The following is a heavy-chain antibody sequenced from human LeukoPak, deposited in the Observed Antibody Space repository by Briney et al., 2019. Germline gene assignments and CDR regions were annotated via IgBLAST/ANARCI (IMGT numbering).Heavy chain of an antibody. CDR3: ARGKIRGSHIDY. D-gene: IGHD1-26*01. CDR1: GYSINSGYY. J-gene: IGHJ4*02. Sequence: SETLSLTCTVSGYSINSGYYWGWIRQPPGKGLEWIGSFYDSGNTYYNPSLKSRVTISVDTSKNQFSLKVRSVTAADTAVYFCARGKIRGSHIDYWGQGTLVTVSS. CDR2: FYDSGNT. V-gene: IGHV4-38-2*02.